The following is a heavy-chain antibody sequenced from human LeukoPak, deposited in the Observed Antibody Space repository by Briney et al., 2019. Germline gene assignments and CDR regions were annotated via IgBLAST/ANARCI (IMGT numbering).Heavy chain of an antibody. CDR3: SYPVLYYFDY. D-gene: IGHD3-10*01. CDR1: GFTFSSYG. J-gene: IGHJ4*02. CDR2: IKSKTDGGTT. Sequence: GGSLRLSCAASGFTFSSYGMHWVRQAPGKGLEWVGRIKSKTDGGTTDYAAPVKGRFTISRDDSKNTLYLQMNSLKTEDTAVYYCSYPVLYYFDYWGQGTLVTVSS. V-gene: IGHV3-15*01.